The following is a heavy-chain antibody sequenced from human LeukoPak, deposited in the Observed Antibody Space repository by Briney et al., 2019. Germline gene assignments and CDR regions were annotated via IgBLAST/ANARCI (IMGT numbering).Heavy chain of an antibody. CDR1: GFTFSSYG. Sequence: GRSLRLSCAASGFTFSSYGMHWVRQAPGKGLEWVAVISYDGSNKYYADSVKGRFTISRDNSKNTLYLQMNSLRAEDTAVYYCARDGRQSASRRPLVYWGQGTLVTVSS. CDR2: ISYDGSNK. V-gene: IGHV3-33*01. CDR3: ARDGRQSASRRPLVY. D-gene: IGHD1-26*01. J-gene: IGHJ4*02.